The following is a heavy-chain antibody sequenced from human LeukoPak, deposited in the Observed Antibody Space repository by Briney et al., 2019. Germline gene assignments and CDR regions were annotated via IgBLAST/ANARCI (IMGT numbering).Heavy chain of an antibody. CDR1: GFTVSSHY. D-gene: IGHD2-21*02. V-gene: IGHV3-66*01. J-gene: IGHJ3*01. Sequence: PGGSLRLSCAASGFTVSSHYMNWVRQAPGKGLQWVSVLYSDGTTYYADSVKDRFTISRDNSRSTLYLQMNSLRAEDTAVYFCARVAYYRVTADQITDAFDVWGRGTAVTVSS. CDR2: LYSDGTT. CDR3: ARVAYYRVTADQITDAFDV.